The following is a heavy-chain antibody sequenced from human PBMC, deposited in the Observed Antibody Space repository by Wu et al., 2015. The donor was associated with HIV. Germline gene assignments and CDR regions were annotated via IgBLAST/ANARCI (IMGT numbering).Heavy chain of an antibody. CDR3: AREYYYDSSGYYNKYYYYYMDV. CDR1: GYTFTSYG. V-gene: IGHV1-69*13. Sequence: QVQLVQSGAEVKKPGASVKVSCKASGYTFTSYGISWVRQAPGQGLEWMGGIIPIFGTANYAQKFQGRVTITADESTSTAYMELSSLRSEDTAVYYCAREYYYDSSGYYNKYYYYYMDVWGKGTTVTVSS. D-gene: IGHD3-22*01. CDR2: IIPIFGTA. J-gene: IGHJ6*03.